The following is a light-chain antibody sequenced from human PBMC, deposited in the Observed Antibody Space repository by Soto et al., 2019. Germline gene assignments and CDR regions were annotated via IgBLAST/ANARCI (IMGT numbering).Light chain of an antibody. CDR1: SSNIGSNI. V-gene: IGLV1-44*01. Sequence: QSVLTQPPSASGTPGQRVTISCSGGSSNIGSNIVNWYQQLPGTAPKLLIYSNNQRPSGVPDRFSGSKSGTSASLAISGLQSEDEADYYCAAWDDSLNGVVFGGGTKLTVL. J-gene: IGLJ2*01. CDR2: SNN. CDR3: AAWDDSLNGVV.